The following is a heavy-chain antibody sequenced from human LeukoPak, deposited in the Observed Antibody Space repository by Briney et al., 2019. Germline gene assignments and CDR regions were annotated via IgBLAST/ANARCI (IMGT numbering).Heavy chain of an antibody. CDR1: GFTFSSYS. CDR2: ISSSSETI. CDR3: ARGGDGYNLLDY. J-gene: IGHJ4*02. Sequence: DPGGSLRLSCAASGFTFSSYSMNWVRQAPGKGLEWLSYISSSSETIYYADSVKGRFTISRDNAKNSLYLQMNSLRAEDTAVYYCARGGDGYNLLDYWGQGTLVTVSS. D-gene: IGHD5-24*01. V-gene: IGHV3-48*04.